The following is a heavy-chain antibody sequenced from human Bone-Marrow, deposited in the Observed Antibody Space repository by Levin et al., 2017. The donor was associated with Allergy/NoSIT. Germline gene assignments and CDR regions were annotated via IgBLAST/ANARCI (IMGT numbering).Heavy chain of an antibody. Sequence: GGSLRLSCKASGSTFSTYDITWVRQATGQGLEWVGWMNPNSGNTGYAQRFQGRVTMTRDTSISTAYMELSSLTSEDTGVYYCARAVRNQLVSDVWGQGTTVSVSS. CDR1: GSTFSTYD. D-gene: IGHD2-2*01. J-gene: IGHJ6*02. V-gene: IGHV1-8*01. CDR2: MNPNSGNT. CDR3: ARAVRNQLVSDV.